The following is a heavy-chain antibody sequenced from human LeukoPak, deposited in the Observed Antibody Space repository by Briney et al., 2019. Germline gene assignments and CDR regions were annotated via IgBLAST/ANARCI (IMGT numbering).Heavy chain of an antibody. CDR3: ARGRSSGTFDF. CDR1: GGSFSGYY. Sequence: PSETLSLTCAVYGGSFSGYYWSWIRQPPGKGLEWIGEINHSGSTNYNPSLKSRVTISVDTSKNQFSLKLSSATAADTAVYYCARGRSSGTFDFWGQGTLVTVSS. D-gene: IGHD1-1*01. V-gene: IGHV4-34*01. CDR2: INHSGST. J-gene: IGHJ4*02.